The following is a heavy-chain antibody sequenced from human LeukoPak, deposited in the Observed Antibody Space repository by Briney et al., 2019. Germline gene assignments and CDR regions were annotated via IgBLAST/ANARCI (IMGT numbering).Heavy chain of an antibody. J-gene: IGHJ4*02. Sequence: GGSLRLSCAASGFTFSSYEMNWVRQAPGKGLEWVSYISSSGSTIYYADSVKGRFTISRDNAKNSLYLQMNSLRAEDTAVYYCARPEYSSGYYFDYWGQGTLVTVSS. CDR1: GFTFSSYE. V-gene: IGHV3-48*03. CDR2: ISSSGSTI. CDR3: ARPEYSSGYYFDY. D-gene: IGHD6-25*01.